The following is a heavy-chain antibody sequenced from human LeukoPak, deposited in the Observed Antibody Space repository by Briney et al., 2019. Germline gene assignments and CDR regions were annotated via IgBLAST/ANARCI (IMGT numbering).Heavy chain of an antibody. Sequence: GGSLRLSCAASGFTFSSYEMNWVRQAPGKGLEWVSYISSSGSTIYYADSVKGRFTISRDNAKNSLYLQMNSLRAEDTAVYYCARGKVVRGVIFDYWGQGTLVTVSS. V-gene: IGHV3-48*03. CDR1: GFTFSSYE. CDR2: ISSSGSTI. CDR3: ARGKVVRGVIFDY. D-gene: IGHD3-10*01. J-gene: IGHJ4*02.